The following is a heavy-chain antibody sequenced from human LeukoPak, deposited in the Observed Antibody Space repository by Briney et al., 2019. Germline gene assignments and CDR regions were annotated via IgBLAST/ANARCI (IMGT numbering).Heavy chain of an antibody. D-gene: IGHD5-12*01. CDR2: IYYSGST. V-gene: IGHV4-59*01. Sequence: SETLSLTCTVSGGSITSYYWSWIRQPPGKGLEWIGYIYYSGSTNCNPSLKSRVTISVDTSKNQFSLKLSSVTAADTAVYYCARDRLGGYSYVYWGQGSLVTVSS. CDR3: ARDRLGGYSYVY. J-gene: IGHJ4*02. CDR1: GGSITSYY.